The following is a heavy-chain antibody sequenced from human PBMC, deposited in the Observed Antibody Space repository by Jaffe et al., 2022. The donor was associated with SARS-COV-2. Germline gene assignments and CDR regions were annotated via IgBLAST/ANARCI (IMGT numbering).Heavy chain of an antibody. V-gene: IGHV3-23*04. CDR3: ARRTSGPFYHYYMDV. Sequence: EVQLVESGGGLVQPGGSLRLSCVASGFTFSSHAMTWVRQAPGKGLEWVSAISGDAFSTYYADSVKGRFTISRDNSRNTLYLQMNSLRAEDTAIYYCARRTSGPFYHYYMDVWGNGATVTVSS. CDR1: GFTFSSHA. CDR2: ISGDAFST. J-gene: IGHJ6*03. D-gene: IGHD2-8*01.